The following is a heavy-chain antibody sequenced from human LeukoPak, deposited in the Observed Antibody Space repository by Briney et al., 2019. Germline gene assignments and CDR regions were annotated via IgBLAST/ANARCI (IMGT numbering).Heavy chain of an antibody. CDR2: ISYDGSNK. CDR3: ARDTVRGIVFYYFDY. J-gene: IGHJ4*02. Sequence: QAGGSLRLSCAASGFTFSSYAMHWVRQAPGKGLEWVAVISYDGSNKYYADSVKGRFTISRDNSKNTLYLQMNSLRAEDTAVYHCARDTVRGIVFYYFDYWGQGTLVTVSS. CDR1: GFTFSSYA. V-gene: IGHV3-30*04. D-gene: IGHD3-10*01.